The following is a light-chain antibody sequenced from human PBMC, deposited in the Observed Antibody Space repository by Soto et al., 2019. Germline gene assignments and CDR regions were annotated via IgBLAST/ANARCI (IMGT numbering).Light chain of an antibody. V-gene: IGKV3-20*01. Sequence: EIVLTQSPGTLSLSPGESATLSCRASQSVSSSYVAWYQLKPGQAPRLFIYGASSRATGIPDRFSGSGSGTDFTLSISRLEPEDFAVYYCQQYGSSPPTFGVGTKVEIK. CDR1: QSVSSSY. CDR2: GAS. J-gene: IGKJ4*01. CDR3: QQYGSSPPT.